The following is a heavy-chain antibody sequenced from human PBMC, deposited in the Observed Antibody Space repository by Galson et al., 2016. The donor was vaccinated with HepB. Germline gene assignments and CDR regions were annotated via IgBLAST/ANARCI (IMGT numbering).Heavy chain of an antibody. V-gene: IGHV3-53*01. CDR2: IYSAGST. CDR1: GFTVNNTY. Sequence: SLRLSCAASGFTVNNTYMSWIRQAPGKGLDWISVIYSAGSTHYADSVKGRFSISRDSSKNTLYLQMNLLQVEDTAVYFCAKESPLGSGLIGNWGQGTLVTVSS. J-gene: IGHJ1*01. CDR3: AKESPLGSGLIGN. D-gene: IGHD1-26*01.